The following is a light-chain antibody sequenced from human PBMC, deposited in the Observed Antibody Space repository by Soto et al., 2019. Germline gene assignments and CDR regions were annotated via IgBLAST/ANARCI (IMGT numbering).Light chain of an antibody. CDR1: QLFSSN. CDR2: GVS. CDR3: QQYNNWPRT. Sequence: EIVMMQSPAPLSVSPGESVTLSCRASQLFSSNLAWYQHKTGQAPRLLIYGVSTRDTGVPDRFSGSASGTEFTLTISSLQSEDVAVYYCQQYNNWPRTLGQGTRLEIK. J-gene: IGKJ5*01. V-gene: IGKV3-15*01.